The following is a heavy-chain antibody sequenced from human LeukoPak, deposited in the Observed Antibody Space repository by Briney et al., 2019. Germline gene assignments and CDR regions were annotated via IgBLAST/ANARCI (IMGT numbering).Heavy chain of an antibody. D-gene: IGHD4-11*01. CDR3: ARDPYNHNDHNDYSNYGAFDI. Sequence: GGSLRLSCAASGFTFSSCWMTWVRQAPGKGLEWVANINMDGSEEHYVDSLKGRFIISRDNAKNSLYLQMNSLRAEDTAVYFCARDPYNHNDHNDYSNYGAFDIWGQGTMVTVSS. V-gene: IGHV3-7*01. CDR2: INMDGSEE. J-gene: IGHJ3*02. CDR1: GFTFSSCW.